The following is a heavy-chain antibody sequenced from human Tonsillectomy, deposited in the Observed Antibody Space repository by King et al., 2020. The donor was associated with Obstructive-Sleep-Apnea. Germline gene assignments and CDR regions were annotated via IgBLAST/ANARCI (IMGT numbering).Heavy chain of an antibody. CDR3: ARGSGSYRYGYYFDY. CDR1: GFTFSSYG. J-gene: IGHJ4*02. Sequence: VQLVQSGGGVVQPARSLRVSCAASGFTFSSYGMHWVRQAPGKGPEWVAAIWYDGNNKFYADSVKGRFTISRDNSKNTLYLQMNSLRVEDTAVYYCARGSGSYRYGYYFDYWGQGTLVTVSS. V-gene: IGHV3-33*01. CDR2: IWYDGNNK. D-gene: IGHD3-16*02.